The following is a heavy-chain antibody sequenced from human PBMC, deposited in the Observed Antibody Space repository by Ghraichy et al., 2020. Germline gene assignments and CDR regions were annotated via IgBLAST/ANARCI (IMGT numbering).Heavy chain of an antibody. CDR1: GDSISNYY. Sequence: SKTLSLTCTVSGDSISNYYWSWIRQPAGKGLEWIGRISGSGSTNYNPSLKSRVTMSVDTSNNQFSLRLTSMTAADTAVYYCARGPSHTSSYYFDYWGQGILVTVSS. CDR2: ISGSGST. D-gene: IGHD6-6*01. CDR3: ARGPSHTSSYYFDY. J-gene: IGHJ4*02. V-gene: IGHV4-4*07.